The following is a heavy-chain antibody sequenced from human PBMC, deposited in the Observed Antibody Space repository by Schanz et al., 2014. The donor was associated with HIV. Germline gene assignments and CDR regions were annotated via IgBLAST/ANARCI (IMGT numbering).Heavy chain of an antibody. CDR1: GFTFSSYW. Sequence: EVQLVEFGGGFVQPGGSLRLSCEASGFTFSSYWMHWVRQVPGKGLVWVSRINSEGSSTTYEYADSVKGRFTISRDNPKSMLYLQMNSLRAEATAVYYCAKDHYDFRLSPHDFWGQGTLVTVSS. CDR3: AKDHYDFRLSPHDF. J-gene: IGHJ4*02. CDR2: INSEGSST. V-gene: IGHV3-74*03. D-gene: IGHD3-3*01.